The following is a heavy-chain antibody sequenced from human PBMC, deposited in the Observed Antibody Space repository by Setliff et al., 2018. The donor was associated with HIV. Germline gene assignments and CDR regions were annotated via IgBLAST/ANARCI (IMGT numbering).Heavy chain of an antibody. CDR2: IFYSGIT. D-gene: IGHD3-16*01. CDR1: GGSFTSRSYY. J-gene: IGHJ3*02. V-gene: IGHV4-39*01. CDR3: ARYVAYDEDDFDI. Sequence: LSLTCTVSGGSFTSRSYYWGWIRQPPGKGLEWIGSIFYSGITYYNPSLKSRVTISVDTSKNQFSLNLTSVTAADTAVYYCARYVAYDEDDFDIWGQGTMVT.